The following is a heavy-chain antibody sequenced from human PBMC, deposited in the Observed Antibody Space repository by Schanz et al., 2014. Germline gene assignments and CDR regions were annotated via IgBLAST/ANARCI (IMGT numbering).Heavy chain of an antibody. D-gene: IGHD3-10*01. CDR2: ILGLASTT. Sequence: EVQLLESGGGLVQPGRSLRLSCAASEFTFSTDAMSWVRQAPGKGLEWVSAILGLASTTYYADSVKGRFTISRDNSRDTVYLQMNSLRADDTAMYYCARWFLIRGVILDSWGQGTLVTVSS. J-gene: IGHJ4*02. CDR1: EFTFSTDA. CDR3: ARWFLIRGVILDS. V-gene: IGHV3-23*01.